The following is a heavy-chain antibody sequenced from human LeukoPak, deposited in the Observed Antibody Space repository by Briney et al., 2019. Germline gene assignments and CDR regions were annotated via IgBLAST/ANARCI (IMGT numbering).Heavy chain of an antibody. CDR1: GFTFSSYA. D-gene: IGHD7-27*01. Sequence: GGSLRLSCAASGFTFSSYAMHWVRQAPGKGLEWVAVISYDGSNKYYADSVKGRFTISRDNSKNTLYLQMNSLRAEDTAVHYCARDGNWGTTDAYLNYWGQGTLVTVSS. V-gene: IGHV3-30-3*01. CDR3: ARDGNWGTTDAYLNY. J-gene: IGHJ4*02. CDR2: ISYDGSNK.